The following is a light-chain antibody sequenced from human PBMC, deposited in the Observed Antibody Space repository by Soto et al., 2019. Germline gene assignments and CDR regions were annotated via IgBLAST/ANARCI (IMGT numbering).Light chain of an antibody. CDR3: QQYGSSPYT. Sequence: EIVLTQSPGTLSVSPGERATLSCRASQSVSSSYLAWYQQKPGQASRLLIYGASSRAIGIPDRFSGSGSGTDFTLTISRLEPEDFAVYYCQQYGSSPYTFGQGTKLEIK. CDR1: QSVSSSY. J-gene: IGKJ2*01. CDR2: GAS. V-gene: IGKV3-20*01.